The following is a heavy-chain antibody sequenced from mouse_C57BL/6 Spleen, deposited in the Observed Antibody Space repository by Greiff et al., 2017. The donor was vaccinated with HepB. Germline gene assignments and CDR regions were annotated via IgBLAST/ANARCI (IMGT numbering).Heavy chain of an antibody. D-gene: IGHD2-4*01. CDR1: GYTFTSYW. Sequence: VQLQQPGAELVRPGTSVKLSCKASGYTFTSYWMHWVKQRPGQGLEWIGVIDPSDSYTNYNQKFKGKATLTVDTSSSTAYMQLSSLTSEDSAVYYCANDYADYYAMDYWGQGTSVTVSS. V-gene: IGHV1-59*01. CDR2: IDPSDSYT. CDR3: ANDYADYYAMDY. J-gene: IGHJ4*01.